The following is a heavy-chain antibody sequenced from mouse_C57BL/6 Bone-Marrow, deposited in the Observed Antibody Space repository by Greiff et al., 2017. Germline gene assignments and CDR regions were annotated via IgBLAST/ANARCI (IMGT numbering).Heavy chain of an antibody. V-gene: IGHV5-15*01. CDR1: GFTFSDYG. CDR3: ARLVMITTRRTFAY. D-gene: IGHD2-4*01. J-gene: IGHJ3*01. Sequence: EVMLVESGGGLVQPGGSLKLSCAASGFTFSDYGMAWVRQAPRKGPEWVAFISNLAYSIYYADTVTGRFTISRENAKTTLYLEMSSLRSEETAMYYCARLVMITTRRTFAYGGQGTLVTVSA. CDR2: ISNLAYSI.